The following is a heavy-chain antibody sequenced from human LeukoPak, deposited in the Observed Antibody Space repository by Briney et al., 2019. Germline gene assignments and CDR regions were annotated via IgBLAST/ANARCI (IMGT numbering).Heavy chain of an antibody. CDR2: ISESGGST. CDR1: GITLSNYG. CDR3: AKRGIVIRGFLIGFHKEAYYFDY. J-gene: IGHJ4*02. V-gene: IGHV3-23*01. Sequence: GGSLRLSCVVSGITLSNYGMSWVRQAPGKGLEWVSGISESGGSTNYVDSVKGRFIISRDNSKNTVYLQMNSLRAEDTAVYFCAKRGIVIRGFLIGFHKEAYYFDYWGQGILVTVSS. D-gene: IGHD3-10*01.